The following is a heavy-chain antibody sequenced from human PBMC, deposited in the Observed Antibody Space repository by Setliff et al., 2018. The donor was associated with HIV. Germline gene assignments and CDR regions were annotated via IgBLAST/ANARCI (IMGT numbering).Heavy chain of an antibody. J-gene: IGHJ5*02. D-gene: IGHD1-26*01. CDR1: GDSINTHY. V-gene: IGHV4-59*11. Sequence: PSETLSLTCTVSGDSINTHYWSWIRQPPGKGLEWIGCISHSGNTNFNPSHNSRVTISLDTSKNQFSLRLTSLTAADTAIYCCEGSTVGAGASFPWGRGILVTVSS. CDR2: ISHSGNT. CDR3: EGSTVGAGASFP.